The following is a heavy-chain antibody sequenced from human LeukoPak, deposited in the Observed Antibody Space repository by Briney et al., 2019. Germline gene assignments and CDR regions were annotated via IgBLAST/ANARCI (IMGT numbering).Heavy chain of an antibody. V-gene: IGHV4-39*07. CDR2: IYYSGST. J-gene: IGHJ4*02. D-gene: IGHD5-24*01. Sequence: SETLSLTCTVSGGSISSSSYYWGWIRQPPGKGLEWIGSIYYSGSTYYNPSLKSRVTISVDTPKNQFSLKLSSVTAADTAVYYCASIMPVGYNQNYWGQGTLVTVSS. CDR1: GGSISSSSYY. CDR3: ASIMPVGYNQNY.